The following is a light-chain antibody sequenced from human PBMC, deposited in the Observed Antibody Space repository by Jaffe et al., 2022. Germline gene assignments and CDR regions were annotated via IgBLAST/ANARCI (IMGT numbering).Light chain of an antibody. CDR1: ALPKQY. CDR2: KDS. V-gene: IGLV3-25*03. Sequence: SYELTQPPSVSVSPGQTARITCSGDALPKQYAYWYQQKPGQAPVLVIYKDSERPSGIPERFSGSSSGTTVTLTISGVQAEDEADYYCQSADSSGTIPVFGGGTKLTVL. J-gene: IGLJ3*02. CDR3: QSADSSGTIPV.